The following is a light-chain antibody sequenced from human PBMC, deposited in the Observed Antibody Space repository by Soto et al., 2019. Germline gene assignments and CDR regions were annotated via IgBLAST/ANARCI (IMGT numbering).Light chain of an antibody. J-gene: IGLJ1*01. V-gene: IGLV2-8*01. Sequence: QSVLTQPPSASGSPGQSVTISCTGTRSDVGGYKFVSWYQQHPGKAPKLLIYEVTQRPSGVPDRFSGSKSGNTASLTVSGLQAEDDADYYCSSYAGSNMGVFGTGTKLTVL. CDR1: RSDVGGYKF. CDR2: EVT. CDR3: SSYAGSNMGV.